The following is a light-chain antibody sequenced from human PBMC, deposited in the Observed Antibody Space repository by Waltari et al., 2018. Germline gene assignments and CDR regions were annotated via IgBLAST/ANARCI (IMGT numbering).Light chain of an antibody. CDR3: MQGTHPMYT. Sequence: DVVMTQSPLSLPVTLGQPASISCRSSQSLVPSDGNTYLNWFQQRPGQSPRRLIYKVSNRDSGVPDRFSGSGSGTDFTLKISRVEAEDVGVYFCMQGTHPMYTFGQGTKLEIK. V-gene: IGKV2-30*02. J-gene: IGKJ2*01. CDR2: KVS. CDR1: QSLVPSDGNTY.